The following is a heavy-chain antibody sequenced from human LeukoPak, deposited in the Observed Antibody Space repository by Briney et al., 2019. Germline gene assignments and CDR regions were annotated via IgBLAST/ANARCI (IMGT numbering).Heavy chain of an antibody. Sequence: PSETLSLTCTLSGGSISSSSYYWGWIRQPPGKGLEWIGSIYYSGSTYYNPSLKSRVTISVDTSKNQFTLKLSSVTAADTAVYYCARLFDPWGQGTLVTVSS. CDR1: GGSISSSSYY. V-gene: IGHV4-39*01. CDR3: ARLFDP. CDR2: IYYSGST. J-gene: IGHJ5*02.